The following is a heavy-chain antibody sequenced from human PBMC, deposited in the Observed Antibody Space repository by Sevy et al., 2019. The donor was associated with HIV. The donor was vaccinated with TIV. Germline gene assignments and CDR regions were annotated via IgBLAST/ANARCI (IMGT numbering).Heavy chain of an antibody. V-gene: IGHV3-30-3*01. CDR1: GFTFRTYA. J-gene: IGHJ4*02. CDR2: ISSNGDNA. CDR3: ERGPGWEVTSFLSH. Sequence: GGSLRLSCAASGFTFRTYAFHWVRQTPGRGLEWIGLISSNGDNAFYANSVRGRFTISRVNSMNTLYLQMTSLTPDDTAVYYCERGPGWEVTSFLSHWGQGTLVTVSS. D-gene: IGHD1-26*01.